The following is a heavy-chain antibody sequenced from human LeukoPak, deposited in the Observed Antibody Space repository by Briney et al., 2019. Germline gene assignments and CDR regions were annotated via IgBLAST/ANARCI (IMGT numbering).Heavy chain of an antibody. D-gene: IGHD1-26*01. J-gene: IGHJ4*02. CDR1: GFTFSSYW. CDR2: IKQDGSEK. CDR3: ARRVIVGTTYFDY. V-gene: IGHV3-7*01. Sequence: GGSLRLSCAASGFTFSSYWMSWVRQAPGKGLEWVANIKQDGSEKYYVDSVKGRFTISRDNAKNSLYLQMNSLRAEDTAVYYCARRVIVGTTYFDYWGQGTLVTVSS.